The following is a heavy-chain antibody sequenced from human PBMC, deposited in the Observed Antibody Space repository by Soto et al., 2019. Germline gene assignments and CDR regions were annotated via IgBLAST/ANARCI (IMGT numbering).Heavy chain of an antibody. CDR2: ISYDGSNK. D-gene: IGHD3-10*01. CDR1: GFTFSSYA. CDR3: AKSRYYGSGTFDY. V-gene: IGHV3-30-3*01. Sequence: GGSLRLSCAASGFTFSSYAMHWVRQAPGKGLEWVAVISYDGSNKYYADSVKGRFTISRDNSKNTLYLQMNSLRAEDTAVYYCAKSRYYGSGTFDYWGQGTLVTVS. J-gene: IGHJ4*02.